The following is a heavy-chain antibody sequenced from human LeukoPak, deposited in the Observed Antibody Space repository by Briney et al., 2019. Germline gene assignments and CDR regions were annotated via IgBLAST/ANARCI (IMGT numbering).Heavy chain of an antibody. CDR2: ISGDSTYI. CDR1: GFTFASYS. D-gene: IGHD1-1*01. V-gene: IGHV3-21*01. CDR3: ARVSGRLERQSDLDY. J-gene: IGHJ4*02. Sequence: SGGSLRLSCAASGFTFASYSMNWVRRAPGKGLEWVSSISGDSTYIYNAGSVKGRFTISRDNAQASLYLQMISLRADDTAVYYCARVSGRLERQSDLDYWGQGTLVIVSS.